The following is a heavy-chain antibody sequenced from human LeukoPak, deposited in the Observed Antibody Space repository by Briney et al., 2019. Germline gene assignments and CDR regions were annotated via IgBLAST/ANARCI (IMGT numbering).Heavy chain of an antibody. CDR3: ARSRLGTVTTYDYYYMDV. CDR2: MDYVGST. D-gene: IGHD4-11*01. Sequence: SETLSLTCTVSGGSISSSSYHWGWIRQPPGKGLEWIGAMDYVGSTYYKPSLKSRITTSVDTSKNQFSLKLSSVTAADTAVYYCARSRLGTVTTYDYYYMDVWGKGTTVTVSS. J-gene: IGHJ6*03. CDR1: GGSISSSSYH. V-gene: IGHV4-39*07.